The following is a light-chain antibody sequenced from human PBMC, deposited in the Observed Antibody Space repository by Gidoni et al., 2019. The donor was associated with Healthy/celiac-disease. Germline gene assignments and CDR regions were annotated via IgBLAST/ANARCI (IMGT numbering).Light chain of an antibody. Sequence: IVLTQSPGTLSLSPGERATLSCRASQSVSSSYLAWYQQKPGQAPRLLIYGASSRATGITERLSGSGSGTDFTLTISRLETEDFAVYYCQQYGSSPEKFGQGTKVE. CDR2: GAS. V-gene: IGKV3-20*01. J-gene: IGKJ1*01. CDR3: QQYGSSPEK. CDR1: QSVSSSY.